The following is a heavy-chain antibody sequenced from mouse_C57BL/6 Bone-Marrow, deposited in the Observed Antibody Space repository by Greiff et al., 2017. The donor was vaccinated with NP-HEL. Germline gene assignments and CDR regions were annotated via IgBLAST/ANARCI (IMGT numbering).Heavy chain of an antibody. CDR3: AREGPSMDY. CDR2: INPNNGGT. J-gene: IGHJ4*01. CDR1: GYTFTDYN. D-gene: IGHD3-3*01. Sequence: EVQLQQSGPELVKPGASVKIPCKASGYTFTDYNMDWVKQSHGKSLEWIGDINPNNGGTNYNQKFKGKATMTVDKSSSTAYMELRSLTSEDTAVYYCAREGPSMDYWGQGTSVTVSS. V-gene: IGHV1-18*01.